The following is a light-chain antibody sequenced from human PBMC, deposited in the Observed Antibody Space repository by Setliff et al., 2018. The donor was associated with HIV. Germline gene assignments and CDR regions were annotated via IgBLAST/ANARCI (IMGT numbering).Light chain of an antibody. V-gene: IGLV3-21*04. Sequence: SYELTQRPSVSVAPGKTARTTCGGDNIGIKSVHWYQQKPGQAPVVVMYYDHDRPSWIPERFSGSNSGNTATLTISRVEVGDEADYYCQVWDSSSDHYVFGSGTKVTVL. J-gene: IGLJ1*01. CDR1: NIGIKS. CDR3: QVWDSSSDHYV. CDR2: YDH.